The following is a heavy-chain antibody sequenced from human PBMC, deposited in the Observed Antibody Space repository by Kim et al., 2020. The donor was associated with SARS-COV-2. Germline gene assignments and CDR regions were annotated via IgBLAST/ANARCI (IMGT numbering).Heavy chain of an antibody. V-gene: IGHV3-43D*03. D-gene: IGHD6-6*01. J-gene: IGHJ6*02. Sequence: YYADSVKGRVTISRDNNKNSLYMQMNSLRGEDSAFYYCARASPDYYYAMDVWGQGTTVTVSS. CDR3: ARASPDYYYAMDV.